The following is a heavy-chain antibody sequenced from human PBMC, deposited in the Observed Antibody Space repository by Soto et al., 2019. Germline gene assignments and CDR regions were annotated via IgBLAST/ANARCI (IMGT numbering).Heavy chain of an antibody. D-gene: IGHD2-2*01. CDR2: IYPGDSDT. CDR3: ARGYCTTTICDPWFDP. V-gene: IGHV5-51*01. J-gene: IGHJ5*02. CDR1: GYSFTSYW. Sequence: GESLKISCTGVGYSFTSYWIGWVRQMPGKGLEWVGIIYPGDSDTRYSPSFQGQVTISADKSITTAYLQWSSLKASDTAMYYCARGYCTTTICDPWFDPWGQGTLVTVS.